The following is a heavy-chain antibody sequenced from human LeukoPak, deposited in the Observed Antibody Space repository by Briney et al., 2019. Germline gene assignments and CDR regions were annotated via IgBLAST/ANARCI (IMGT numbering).Heavy chain of an antibody. V-gene: IGHV3-74*01. Sequence: PGGSLRLSCTASGFTFSSYWMHWVRQAPGKGLVWVSRISSDGSSTTYADSVKGRFTISRDNAKHTLYLQMNSLRAEDTAVYYCASLGHAGYYDFWSGYYMPYYMDAWGKGTTVTVSS. J-gene: IGHJ6*03. CDR1: GFTFSSYW. CDR3: ASLGHAGYYDFWSGYYMPYYMDA. CDR2: ISSDGSST. D-gene: IGHD3-3*01.